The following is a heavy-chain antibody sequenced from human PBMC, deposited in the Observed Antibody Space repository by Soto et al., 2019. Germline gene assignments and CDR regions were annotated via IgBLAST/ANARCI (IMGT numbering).Heavy chain of an antibody. CDR2: IYPGDSDT. J-gene: IGHJ4*02. Sequence: PGESLKISCKGSGYSFISYWIGWVRQMPGKGLEWMGIIYPGDSDTRYSPSFQGQVTISADKSISTAYLQWSSLKASDTAVYYCARVFGNFWSGYHVDYWGQGTPVTVSS. CDR1: GYSFISYW. D-gene: IGHD3-3*01. V-gene: IGHV5-51*01. CDR3: ARVFGNFWSGYHVDY.